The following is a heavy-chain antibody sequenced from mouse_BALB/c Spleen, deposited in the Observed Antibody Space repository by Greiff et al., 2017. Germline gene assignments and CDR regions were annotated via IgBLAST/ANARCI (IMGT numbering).Heavy chain of an antibody. CDR3: TRNDGYYGRVYAMDY. J-gene: IGHJ4*01. V-gene: IGHV5-6-4*01. Sequence: DVMLVESGGGLVKPGGSLKLSCAASGFTFSSYTMSWVRQTPEKRLEWVATISSGGSYTYYPDSVKGRFTISRDNAKNTLYLQMSSLKSEDTAMYYCTRNDGYYGRVYAMDYWGQGTSVTVSS. CDR2: ISSGGSYT. D-gene: IGHD2-3*01. CDR1: GFTFSSYT.